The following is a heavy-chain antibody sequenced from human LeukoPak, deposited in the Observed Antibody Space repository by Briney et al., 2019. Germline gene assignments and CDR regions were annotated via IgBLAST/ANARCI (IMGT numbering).Heavy chain of an antibody. CDR2: INPNSGGT. V-gene: IGHV1-2*02. CDR1: GYTFTGYY. J-gene: IGHJ5*02. D-gene: IGHD2-2*02. Sequence: ASVKVSCTASGYTFTGYYMHWVRQAPGQGLEWMGWINPNSGGTNYAQKFQGRVTMTRDTSISTAYMELSRLRSDDTAVYYCARPGRSSTSCYNGGWFDPWGQGTLVTVSS. CDR3: ARPGRSSTSCYNGGWFDP.